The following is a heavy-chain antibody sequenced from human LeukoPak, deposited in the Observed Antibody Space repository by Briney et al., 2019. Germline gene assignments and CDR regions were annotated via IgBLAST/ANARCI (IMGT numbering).Heavy chain of an antibody. CDR1: GFTFSSYA. Sequence: GGSLRLSCAASGFTFSSYAMSWVRQAPGKGLEWVSAISGSGGSTYYADSVKGRFTISRDNSKNTLYLQMNSLRAEDTAVYYCAKVNGYCSGGSCYSGWFDPWGQGTLVTVSS. V-gene: IGHV3-23*01. J-gene: IGHJ5*02. CDR2: ISGSGGST. D-gene: IGHD2-15*01. CDR3: AKVNGYCSGGSCYSGWFDP.